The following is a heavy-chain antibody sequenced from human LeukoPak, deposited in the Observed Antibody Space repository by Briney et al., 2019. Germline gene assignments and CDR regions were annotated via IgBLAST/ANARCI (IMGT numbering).Heavy chain of an antibody. CDR1: GGSMSSFY. Sequence: SETLSLTCSVPGGSMSSFYWSWIRQPPGKGLEWIGYIYYSGSTNYSPSLKSRVTISVDTSKNQFSRKLSSVTAADTAVYYCARLGSNVFDHWGQGNLVTVSS. D-gene: IGHD3-10*01. V-gene: IGHV4-59*12. J-gene: IGHJ4*02. CDR2: IYYSGST. CDR3: ARLGSNVFDH.